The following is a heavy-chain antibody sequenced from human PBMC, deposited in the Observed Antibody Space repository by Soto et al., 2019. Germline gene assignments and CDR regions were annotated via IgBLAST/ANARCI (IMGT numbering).Heavy chain of an antibody. V-gene: IGHV5-51*01. D-gene: IGHD3-22*01. CDR3: ARGYYYDSSGYYPLFDY. CDR1: GYSFTSYW. J-gene: IGHJ4*02. CDR2: IYPGDSDT. Sequence: ESLKISCKGSGYSFTSYWIGWVRQMPGKGLEWMGIIYPGDSDTRYSPSFQGQVTISADKSISTAYLQWSSLKASDTAMYYCARGYYYDSSGYYPLFDYWGQGTLVTVSS.